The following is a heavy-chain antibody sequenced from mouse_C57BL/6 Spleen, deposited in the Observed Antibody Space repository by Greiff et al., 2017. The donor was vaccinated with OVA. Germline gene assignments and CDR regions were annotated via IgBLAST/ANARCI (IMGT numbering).Heavy chain of an antibody. CDR2: INSDGGST. V-gene: IGHV5-2*01. Sequence: EVQVVESGGGLVQPGESLKLSCESNEYEFPSHDMSWVRKTPEKRLELVAAINSDGGSTYYPDTMERRFIISRDNTKKTLYLQMSSLRSEDTALYYCARHGGYSNYGYWYFDVWGTGTTVTVAS. J-gene: IGHJ1*03. D-gene: IGHD2-5*01. CDR3: ARHGGYSNYGYWYFDV. CDR1: EYEFPSHD.